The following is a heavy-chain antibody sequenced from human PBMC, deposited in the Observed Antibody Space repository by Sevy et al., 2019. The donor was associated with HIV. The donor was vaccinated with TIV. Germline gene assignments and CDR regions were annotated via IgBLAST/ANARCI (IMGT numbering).Heavy chain of an antibody. CDR1: GYTFTSYG. D-gene: IGHD2-21*01. J-gene: IGHJ6*02. CDR3: AREDPLYCGGDCYGYYYYGMDV. CDR2: ISAYNGNT. Sequence: ASVKVSCKASGYTFTSYGISWVRQAPGQGLEWMGWISAYNGNTNYAQKLQGRVTMTTDTSTSTAYMELRSLRSDDTAVDYCAREDPLYCGGDCYGYYYYGMDVWGQGTTVTVSS. V-gene: IGHV1-18*01.